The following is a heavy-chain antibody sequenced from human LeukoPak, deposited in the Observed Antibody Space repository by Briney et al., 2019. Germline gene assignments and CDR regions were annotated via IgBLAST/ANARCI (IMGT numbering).Heavy chain of an antibody. D-gene: IGHD3-22*01. V-gene: IGHV3-7*01. CDR3: ARDSKTGLYYRRYHYMDV. CDR2: IKQDGSVK. CDR1: GFTFSSYW. J-gene: IGHJ6*03. Sequence: GRSLRLSCAASGFTFSSYWMTWVRQAPGKGLEWVANIKQDGSVKYYVDSVKGRFTISRDNAKNSLYLQMNSLRAEDTAVYYCARDSKTGLYYRRYHYMDVWGKGTTVTVSS.